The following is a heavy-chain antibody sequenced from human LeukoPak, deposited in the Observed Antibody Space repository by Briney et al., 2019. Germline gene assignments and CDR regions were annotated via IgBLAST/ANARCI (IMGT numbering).Heavy chain of an antibody. D-gene: IGHD5-18*01. J-gene: IGHJ4*02. CDR2: IIGGAGGT. V-gene: IGHV3-23*01. Sequence: GGSLRLSCAASGFTFSSYSMNWVRQAPGKGLEWVSGIIGGAGGTYYADSVKGRFTISRDNAKNTLYLQMNSLRAEDTAVYYCAKDARTWDTAMLTGPHYFDYWGQGTLVTVSS. CDR1: GFTFSSYS. CDR3: AKDARTWDTAMLTGPHYFDY.